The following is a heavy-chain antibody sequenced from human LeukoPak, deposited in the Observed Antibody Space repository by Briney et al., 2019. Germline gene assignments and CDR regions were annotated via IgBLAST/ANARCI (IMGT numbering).Heavy chain of an antibody. CDR2: ITSPVGRM. CDR1: GFTFSTYS. J-gene: IGHJ4*02. Sequence: GGPLRLSRAASGFTFSTYSMNWVRQAPGKGLEWVSSITSPVGRMYYADSLKGRITISRDNARSTLYLQMNSLRAEDTAVYYCATDGRSSGWYGFDYWGQGILVTVSS. V-gene: IGHV3-21*01. CDR3: ATDGRSSGWYGFDY. D-gene: IGHD6-19*01.